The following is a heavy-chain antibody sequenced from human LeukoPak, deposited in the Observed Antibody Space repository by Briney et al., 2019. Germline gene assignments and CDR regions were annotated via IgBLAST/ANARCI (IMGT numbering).Heavy chain of an antibody. V-gene: IGHV3-21*01. J-gene: IGHJ4*02. CDR1: GFVFSSYS. Sequence: PGGSLSLSCAASGFVFSSYSFNWVRQAAGRGRDWVASVNTVSSYIYYADSVRGRFTISRDNAKNSVPLQMNSLRAEDLAMYYCVRLRRNSDSSGYFYYYDNWGQGTLVTVSS. CDR3: VRLRRNSDSSGYFYYYDN. D-gene: IGHD3-22*01. CDR2: VNTVSSYI.